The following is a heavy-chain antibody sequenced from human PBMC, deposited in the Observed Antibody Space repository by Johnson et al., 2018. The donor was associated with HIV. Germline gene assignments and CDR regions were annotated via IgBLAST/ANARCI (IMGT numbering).Heavy chain of an antibody. D-gene: IGHD6-25*01. CDR1: GFTFSTYG. V-gene: IGHV3-33*01. J-gene: IGHJ3*02. CDR3: ARGRKDIGAADGLDNDAFDM. Sequence: QVQLVESGGGVVQPGRSLRLSCAASGFTFSTYGMHWVRQAPGKGLEWVAVMWYDGSNKYYADSVKGRFTISRDNSKNTLYLQMNSLRAEDTAVYYCARGRKDIGAADGLDNDAFDMWGQGTLVTVS. CDR2: MWYDGSNK.